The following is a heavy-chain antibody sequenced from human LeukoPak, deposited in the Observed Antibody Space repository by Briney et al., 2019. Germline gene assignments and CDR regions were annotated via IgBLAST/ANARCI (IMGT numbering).Heavy chain of an antibody. J-gene: IGHJ6*03. CDR1: GGTFSSYA. CDR3: ASQRGYFDYYYMDV. Sequence: SAKVSCKASGGTFSSYAISWVRQAPGQGLEWMGGIIPIFGTANYAQKFQGRVTITADKSTSTAYMELSSLRSEDTAVYYCASQRGYFDYYYMDVWGKGTTVTVSS. D-gene: IGHD2-2*03. CDR2: IIPIFGTA. V-gene: IGHV1-69*06.